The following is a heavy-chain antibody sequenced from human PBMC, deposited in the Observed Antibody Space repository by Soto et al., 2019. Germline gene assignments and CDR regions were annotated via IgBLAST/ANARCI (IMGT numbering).Heavy chain of an antibody. D-gene: IGHD3-22*01. J-gene: IGHJ4*02. Sequence: GGSLRLSCSASGCPFSIYSMHWFRQAPGKGLEYVSSISTNGGSTDYADSVKGRFTISRDNSKNTVYLQMSSLRVEDTAVYYCVKGEYYYDSSGYYPFDYWGQGTLVTVSS. V-gene: IGHV3-64D*06. CDR3: VKGEYYYDSSGYYPFDY. CDR1: GCPFSIYS. CDR2: ISTNGGST.